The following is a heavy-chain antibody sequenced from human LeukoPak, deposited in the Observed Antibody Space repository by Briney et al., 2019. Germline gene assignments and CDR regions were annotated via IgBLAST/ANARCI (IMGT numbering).Heavy chain of an antibody. CDR3: ARSPGYYDFWSGYFDY. V-gene: IGHV4-34*01. J-gene: IGHJ4*02. D-gene: IGHD3-3*01. CDR2: INHSGST. CDR1: GGSFSGYY. Sequence: SETLSLTCGVYGGSFSGYYWSWIRQPPGKGLEWIGEINHSGSTNYNPSLKSRVTISVDTSKNQFSLKLSSVTAADTAVYYCARSPGYYDFWSGYFDYWGQGTLVTVSS.